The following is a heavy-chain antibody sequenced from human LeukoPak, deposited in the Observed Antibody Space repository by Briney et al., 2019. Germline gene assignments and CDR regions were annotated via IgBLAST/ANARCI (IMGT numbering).Heavy chain of an antibody. CDR1: GFTLSSYW. D-gene: IGHD3-22*01. CDR3: ARAPSEIGGYYPEYFRH. V-gene: IGHV3-74*01. CDR2: IKSDGRT. Sequence: GESLKISCAASGFTLSSYWMHWVRQAPGKGLVWVSRIKSDGRTNYADSVKGRFTISRDNAKNTVSLQMNSLRAEDTGVYYCARAPSEIGGYYPEYFRHWGQGTLVIVSS. J-gene: IGHJ1*01.